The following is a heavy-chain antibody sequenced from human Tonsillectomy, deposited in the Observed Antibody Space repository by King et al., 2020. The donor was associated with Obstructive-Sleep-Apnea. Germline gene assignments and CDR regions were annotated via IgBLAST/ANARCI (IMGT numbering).Heavy chain of an antibody. V-gene: IGHV4-34*01. CDR3: ARGDTMIVVVTPDAFDI. J-gene: IGHJ3*02. CDR1: GGSFSGYY. D-gene: IGHD3-22*01. Sequence: VQLTQWGAGLLKPSETLSLTCAVYGGSFSGYYWSWIRQPPGKGLEWIGEINHSGSTNYNPSLKSRVTISVDTSKNQFSLKLSSVTAADTAVYYCARGDTMIVVVTPDAFDIWGRGTMVTVSS. CDR2: INHSGST.